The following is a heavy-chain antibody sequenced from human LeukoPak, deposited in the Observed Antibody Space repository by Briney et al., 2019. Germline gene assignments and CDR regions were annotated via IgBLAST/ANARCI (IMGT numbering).Heavy chain of an antibody. CDR2: INAGNGNT. V-gene: IGHV1-3*01. D-gene: IGHD1-26*01. J-gene: IGHJ3*02. CDR3: ARVLGDDPTAFDT. CDR1: GYTFTSYA. Sequence: GASVKVSCKASGYTFTSYAMHWVRQAPGQRLEWMGWINAGNGNTKYSQKFQGRVTITRDTSASTAYMELSSLRSEDTAVYYCARVLGDDPTAFDTWGQGTMVTVSS.